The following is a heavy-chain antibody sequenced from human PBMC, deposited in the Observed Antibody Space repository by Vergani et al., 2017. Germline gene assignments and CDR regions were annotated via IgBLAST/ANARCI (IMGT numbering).Heavy chain of an antibody. CDR3: ARDLQWSGRDHDARMDV. CDR1: GGTFSSYA. V-gene: IGHV1-69*13. CDR2: IIPIFGTA. D-gene: IGHD4-23*01. J-gene: IGHJ6*02. Sequence: QVQLVQSGAEVKKPGSSVKVSCKASGGTFSSYAISWVRQAPGQGLEWMGRIIPIFGTANYAQKFQGRVTITADESTSTAYMELSSLRSEDTAVYYCARDLQWSGRDHDARMDVWGQGTTVTVSS.